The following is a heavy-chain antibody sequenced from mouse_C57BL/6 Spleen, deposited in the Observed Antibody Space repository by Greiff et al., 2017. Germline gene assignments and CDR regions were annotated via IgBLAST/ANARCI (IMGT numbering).Heavy chain of an antibody. D-gene: IGHD3-2*02. V-gene: IGHV5-17*01. CDR2: ISSGSSTI. CDR3: ARPHSSGLYYFDY. Sequence: EVKVVESGGGLVKPGGSLKLSCAASGFTFSDYGMHWVRQAPEKGLEWVAYISSGSSTIYYADTVKGRFTISRDNAKNTLFLQMTSLRSEDTAMYYCARPHSSGLYYFDYWGQGTTLTVSS. CDR1: GFTFSDYG. J-gene: IGHJ2*01.